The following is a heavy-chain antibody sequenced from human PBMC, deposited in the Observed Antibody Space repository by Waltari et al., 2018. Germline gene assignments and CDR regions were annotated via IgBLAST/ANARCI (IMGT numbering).Heavy chain of an antibody. Sequence: QVQLVESGGGVVQPGTSLSLSCAASGFTLRSSGMHWVGQAPGKGLEWVAVLWYDGNHIFYADSVKGRFTVSRDSSKNTLFLQMNSLSAEDTAVYFCARGSGSNHNNFDYWGQGTLVTVSS. CDR1: GFTLRSSG. CDR2: LWYDGNHI. D-gene: IGHD3-3*01. CDR3: ARGSGSNHNNFDY. J-gene: IGHJ4*02. V-gene: IGHV3-33*01.